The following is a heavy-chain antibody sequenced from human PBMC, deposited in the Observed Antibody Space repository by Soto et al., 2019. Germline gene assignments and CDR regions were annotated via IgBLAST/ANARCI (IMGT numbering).Heavy chain of an antibody. J-gene: IGHJ3*02. Sequence: GGSLRLSCAASGFTFSSYSMNWVRQAPGKGLEWVSYISSSSSTIYYADSVKGRFTISRDNAKNSLYLQMNSLRAEDTAVYYCARVSSSDAFDIWGQGTMVTVSS. CDR1: GFTFSSYS. V-gene: IGHV3-48*01. D-gene: IGHD6-13*01. CDR2: ISSSSSTI. CDR3: ARVSSSDAFDI.